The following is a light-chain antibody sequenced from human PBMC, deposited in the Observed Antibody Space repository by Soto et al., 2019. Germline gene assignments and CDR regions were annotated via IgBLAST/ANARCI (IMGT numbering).Light chain of an antibody. CDR1: QRGLYSANNKNY. CDR3: QQYFIPPNT. CDR2: WAS. V-gene: IGKV4-1*01. J-gene: IGKJ2*01. Sequence: DIVLTQSPDSLALSLGERATVTCTSSQRGLYSANNKNYLAWYQQKPGQPPKLLIYWASTRESVVPDRFSASGFGTDFTLTIRSLQAEDVALYHCQQYFIPPNTFGLGTKLEI.